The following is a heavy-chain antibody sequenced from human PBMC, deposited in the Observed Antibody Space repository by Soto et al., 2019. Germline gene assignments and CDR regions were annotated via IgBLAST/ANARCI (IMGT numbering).Heavy chain of an antibody. V-gene: IGHV1-3*01. Sequence: ASVKVSCKASGYSFTPYSMQWVRQAPGQRLEWMGWINVGKGNTEYSRKFQGRLTVTRDTSASTVYMELSNLRSEDTAVYYCVRDVVALSNNPHNSSHLSGAGTLVTVSS. D-gene: IGHD3-3*02. CDR2: INVGKGNT. CDR1: GYSFTPYS. J-gene: IGHJ5*02. CDR3: VRDVVALSNNPHNSSHL.